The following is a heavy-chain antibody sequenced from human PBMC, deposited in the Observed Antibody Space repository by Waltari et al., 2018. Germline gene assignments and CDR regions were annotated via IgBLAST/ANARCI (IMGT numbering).Heavy chain of an antibody. J-gene: IGHJ4*02. Sequence: QVQLQQWGAGLLKPSETLSLTCAVYGGSFSGYYWSWIRQPPGTGRAWIGEMNPSGSTNYNPSLKRLVTISVDTSKNPSSLKLSSVTAADTALYYCARLSPRIVVVTATYYFDYWGQGTLVTVSS. V-gene: IGHV4-34*01. CDR2: MNPSGST. CDR3: ARLSPRIVVVTATYYFDY. D-gene: IGHD2-21*02. CDR1: GGSFSGYY.